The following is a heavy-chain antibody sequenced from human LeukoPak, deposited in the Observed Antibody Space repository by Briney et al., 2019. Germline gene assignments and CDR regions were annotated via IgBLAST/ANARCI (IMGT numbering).Heavy chain of an antibody. J-gene: IGHJ6*02. D-gene: IGHD3-22*01. CDR3: ARDGHDAGYYYDSSGYPYGMDV. CDR1: GYTFTSYG. Sequence: ASVKVSCKASGYTFTSYGISWVRQALGQGLEWMGWISAYNGNTNYAQKLQGRVTMTTDTSTSTAYMELRGLRSDDTAVYYCARDGHDAGYYYDSSGYPYGMDVWGQGTTVTVSS. CDR2: ISAYNGNT. V-gene: IGHV1-18*01.